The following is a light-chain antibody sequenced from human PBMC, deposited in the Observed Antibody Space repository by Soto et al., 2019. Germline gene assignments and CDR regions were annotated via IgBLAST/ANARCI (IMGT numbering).Light chain of an antibody. V-gene: IGKV3-15*01. CDR2: GAS. Sequence: EIVMTQAPATLSVSPGGRATLSCRASQSVSSNLAWYHQKPGQAPRLLIYGASTRATGIPARFSGGGSGTEFTLTISSLQSEDFAVYYCQQYNNWPRTFGQGTKV. J-gene: IGKJ1*01. CDR3: QQYNNWPRT. CDR1: QSVSSN.